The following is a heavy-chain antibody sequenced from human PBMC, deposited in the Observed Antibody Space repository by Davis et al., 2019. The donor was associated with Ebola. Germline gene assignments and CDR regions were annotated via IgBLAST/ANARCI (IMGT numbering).Heavy chain of an antibody. CDR2: ISSSSNYI. CDR1: GFTFSSYW. J-gene: IGHJ4*02. D-gene: IGHD3-3*01. Sequence: GGSLRLSCAASGFTFSSYWMHWVRQAPGKGLEWVSSISSSSNYIYYADSVKGRFTISRDNAKNSLYLQMNSLRAEDTAVYYCARGSFQVLEWSPYYLDYWGQGTQVTVSS. V-gene: IGHV3-21*01. CDR3: ARGSFQVLEWSPYYLDY.